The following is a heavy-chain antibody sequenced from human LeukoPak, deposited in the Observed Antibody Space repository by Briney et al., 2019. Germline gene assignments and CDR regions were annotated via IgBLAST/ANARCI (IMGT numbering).Heavy chain of an antibody. V-gene: IGHV3-23*01. CDR2: ISGSGGST. D-gene: IGHD2-2*01. J-gene: IGHJ6*02. Sequence: GGSRRLSCAASGFTFSSYAMSWVRQAPGKGLEWVSAISGSGGSTYYADSVKGRFTISRDNSKNTLYLQMNSLRAEDTAVYYCAKGSVVPAARRVYYYYYGMDVWGQGTTVTVSS. CDR1: GFTFSSYA. CDR3: AKGSVVPAARRVYYYYYGMDV.